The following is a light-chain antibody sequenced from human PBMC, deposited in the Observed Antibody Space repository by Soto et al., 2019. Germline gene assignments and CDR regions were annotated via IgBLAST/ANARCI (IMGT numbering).Light chain of an antibody. CDR2: DAS. CDR3: QQRSNWPPRFT. J-gene: IGKJ3*01. Sequence: EIVLTQSPATLSLSPGERATLSCRASQSVSSYLAWYQQKPGQAPRLLIYDASNRATGIPARFSGSGSGTDFTLTISSLXPEDFAVYYCQQRSNWPPRFTFGPGTKVDIK. V-gene: IGKV3-11*01. CDR1: QSVSSY.